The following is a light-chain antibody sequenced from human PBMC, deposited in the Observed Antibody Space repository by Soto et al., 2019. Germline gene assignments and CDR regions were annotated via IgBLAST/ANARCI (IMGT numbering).Light chain of an antibody. Sequence: DIQMTQSPSTLSASVGDRVTITCRASQTVSRWLAWYQQKPGRAPQLLIEKASTLESGVQSRFSGSGSGTDFTLTIKSLQPEDYATYYCKQFHSFPITFGQGTRLEIK. V-gene: IGKV1-5*03. CDR2: KAS. CDR1: QTVSRW. CDR3: KQFHSFPIT. J-gene: IGKJ5*01.